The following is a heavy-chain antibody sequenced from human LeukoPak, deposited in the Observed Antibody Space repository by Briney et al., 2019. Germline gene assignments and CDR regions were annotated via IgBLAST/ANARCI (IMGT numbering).Heavy chain of an antibody. V-gene: IGHV1-69*13. CDR3: ARDSGDSSGYYD. J-gene: IGHJ4*02. CDR2: IIPIFGTA. Sequence: EASVKVSCKASGGTFSSYAISWVRQAPGQGLEWMGGIIPIFGTANYAQKFQGRVTITADESTSTAYMELSSLRSEDMAVYYCARDSGDSSGYYDWGQGTLVTVSS. CDR1: GGTFSSYA. D-gene: IGHD3-22*01.